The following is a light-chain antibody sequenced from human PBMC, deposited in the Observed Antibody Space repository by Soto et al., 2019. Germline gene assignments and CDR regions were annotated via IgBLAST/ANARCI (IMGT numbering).Light chain of an antibody. V-gene: IGKV3-11*01. Sequence: EIVLTQSPVTLSLSPGEGATLSCKASQSIDTNLGWYQQKPGQVTRLLIYDASLRTTGIPARFTGSGSGTEFTLTISSLQPQDSAVYYCQQRGNLPRTWAFGQGTNVDIK. CDR2: DAS. CDR1: QSIDTN. J-gene: IGKJ1*01. CDR3: QQRGNLPRTWA.